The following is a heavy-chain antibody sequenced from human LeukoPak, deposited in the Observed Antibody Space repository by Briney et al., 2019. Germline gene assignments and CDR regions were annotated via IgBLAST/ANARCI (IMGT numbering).Heavy chain of an antibody. CDR3: ARGAGSGGWYSFDY. CDR2: ISNTGGST. V-gene: IGHV3-23*01. CDR1: GFSFNTYA. Sequence: GGSLRLSCAASGFSFNTYAMSWVRQAPGKGLEWVSAISNTGGSTYYADSVKGRFTISRDNSKNTLYLQMNSLRAEDTAVYYCARGAGSGGWYSFDYWGQGTLVTVSS. J-gene: IGHJ4*02. D-gene: IGHD6-19*01.